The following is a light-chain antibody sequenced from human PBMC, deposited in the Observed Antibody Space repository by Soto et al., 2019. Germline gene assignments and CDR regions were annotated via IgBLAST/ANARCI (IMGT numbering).Light chain of an antibody. J-gene: IGLJ2*01. CDR3: SSYGGSNNLV. Sequence: QSALTQPPSASGSPGQSVTISCTGTSSDVGHYDYVSWYQQHPGKAPKLMIYEVCKRPSGVPDRFSGSKFGYTASLTVSGLQAEDEADYYCSSYGGSNNLVFGGGTKLTVL. CDR2: EVC. CDR1: SSDVGHYDY. V-gene: IGLV2-8*01.